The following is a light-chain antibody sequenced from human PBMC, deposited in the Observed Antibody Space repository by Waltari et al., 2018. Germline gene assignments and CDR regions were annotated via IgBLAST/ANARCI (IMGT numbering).Light chain of an antibody. CDR3: HQYDRSPWT. Sequence: ENVLTQSPGTLSLSPVERATLSCRASQSIGNNYLAWYQQKPGQAPRLLIYAASIRATGIPDRFSGSGSGTDFTLTISRLEPEDVAVFYCHQYDRSPWTFGQGTKVEF. V-gene: IGKV3-20*01. J-gene: IGKJ1*01. CDR2: AAS. CDR1: QSIGNNY.